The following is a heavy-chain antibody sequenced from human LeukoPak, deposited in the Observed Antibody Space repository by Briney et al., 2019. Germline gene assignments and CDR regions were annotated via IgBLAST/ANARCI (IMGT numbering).Heavy chain of an antibody. CDR1: VFTFSIYT. D-gene: IGHD3-16*01. CDR3: VKDFGRVLGTPDY. J-gene: IGHJ4*02. CDR2: IGGSGNGYST. V-gene: IGHV3-64D*06. Sequence: AGGSLRLSCSASVFTFSIYTMYWVRQAPWEGLEYISTIGGSGNGYSTCYADSVKGRFTISRDNSKSTLYLQMSSLRTEDTAVYYCVKDFGRVLGTPDYWGQGTLVTVSS.